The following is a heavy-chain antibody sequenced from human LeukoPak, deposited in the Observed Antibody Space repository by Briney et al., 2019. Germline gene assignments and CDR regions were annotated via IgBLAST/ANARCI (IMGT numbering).Heavy chain of an antibody. CDR3: AKTFWAAAGPLFDY. D-gene: IGHD6-13*01. V-gene: IGHV3-30*02. J-gene: IGHJ4*02. Sequence: PGGSLRPSCAASGFTFSSYGMHWVRQAPGKGLEWVAFIRYDGSNKYYADSVKGRFTISRDNFKNTLYLQMNSLRAEDTAVYYCAKTFWAAAGPLFDYWGQGTLVTVSS. CDR2: IRYDGSNK. CDR1: GFTFSSYG.